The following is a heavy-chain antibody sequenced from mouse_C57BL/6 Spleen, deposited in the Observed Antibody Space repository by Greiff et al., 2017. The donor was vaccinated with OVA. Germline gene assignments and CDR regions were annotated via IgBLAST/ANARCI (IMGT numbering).Heavy chain of an antibody. V-gene: IGHV3-6*01. Sequence: EVQLVESGPGLVKPSQSLSLTCSVTGYSITSGYYWNWIRQFPGNKLEWMGYISYDGSNNYNPSLKNRISITRDTSKNQFFLKLNSVTTEDTATYYCARDSSGSHFDYWGQGTTLTVSS. CDR3: ARDSSGSHFDY. D-gene: IGHD3-2*02. J-gene: IGHJ2*01. CDR1: GYSITSGYY. CDR2: ISYDGSN.